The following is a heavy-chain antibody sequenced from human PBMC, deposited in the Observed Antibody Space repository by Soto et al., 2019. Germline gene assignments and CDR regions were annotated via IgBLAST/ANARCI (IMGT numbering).Heavy chain of an antibody. V-gene: IGHV4-34*01. CDR2: INHSGST. CDR3: ARGRLRMITFGGVIEQYFQH. D-gene: IGHD3-16*02. J-gene: IGHJ1*01. CDR1: GGSFSGYY. Sequence: SQPLSHTCAVYGGSFSGYYWSWIRQHPGKGLEWIGEINHSGSTNYNPSLKSRVTISVDTSKNQFSLKLSSVTAADTAVYYCARGRLRMITFGGVIEQYFQHWGQGTLVTVSS.